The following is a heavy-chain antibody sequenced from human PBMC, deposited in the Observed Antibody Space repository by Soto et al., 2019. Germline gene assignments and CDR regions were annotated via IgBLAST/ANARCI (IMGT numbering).Heavy chain of an antibody. Sequence: EVQLVESGGGLVKPGGSLRLSCVASGRSFTIAWMNWVRQAPGKGLEWVGRIKSKIDGETTDYAAPVKGRFTISRDDSGNTLFLPMNSLKTEDTGLYYFTTGSDYGNNGWDGTWGPGTLVTVSS. CDR3: TTGSDYGNNGWDGT. D-gene: IGHD3-16*01. J-gene: IGHJ5*02. CDR2: IKSKIDGETT. V-gene: IGHV3-15*07. CDR1: GRSFTIAW.